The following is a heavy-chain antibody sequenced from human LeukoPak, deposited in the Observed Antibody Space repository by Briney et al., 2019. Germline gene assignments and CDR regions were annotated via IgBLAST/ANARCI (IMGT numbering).Heavy chain of an antibody. V-gene: IGHV3-23*01. CDR1: GFTFSSYG. CDR2: ISGSGGST. D-gene: IGHD6-25*01. J-gene: IGHJ4*02. Sequence: GGSLRLSCAAPGFTFSSYGMSWVRQAPGKGLEWVSAISGSGGSTYYADSVKGRFTISRDNAKNSLYLQLNSLRAEDTAVYYCARVWSPPYTSGWPYYFDWWGQGTLVTVSS. CDR3: ARVWSPPYTSGWPYYFDW.